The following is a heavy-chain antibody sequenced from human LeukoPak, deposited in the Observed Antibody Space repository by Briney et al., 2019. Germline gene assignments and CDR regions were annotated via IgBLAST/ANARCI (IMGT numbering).Heavy chain of an antibody. CDR3: ASGQYYDLWSGYYVD. CDR1: SXSFSGHY. CDR2: INNSGST. Sequence: PPETLSLPCAVYSXSFSGHYWSWIRQPPGKGLEWIGEINNSGSTNYNPSLESRVTISVDTSKNHFSLKLSSVTAADTAVYYCASGQYYDLWSGYYVDWGQGTLVTVSA. D-gene: IGHD3-3*01. V-gene: IGHV4-34*01. J-gene: IGHJ4*02.